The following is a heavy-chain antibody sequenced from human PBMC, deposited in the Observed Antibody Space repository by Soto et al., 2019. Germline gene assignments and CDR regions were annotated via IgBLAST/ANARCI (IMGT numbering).Heavy chain of an antibody. CDR3: ARDWTGAFDI. CDR2: ISAYNGNT. V-gene: IGHV1-18*04. D-gene: IGHD3-3*01. Sequence: XKVSLRASGYTXTSYGIRVVRQAPGQGLEWMGWISAYNGNTNYAQKLQGRVTMTTDTSTSTAYIELMSLRSDDTAVYYCARDWTGAFDIWGQGTMVTVSS. CDR1: GYTXTSYG. J-gene: IGHJ3*02.